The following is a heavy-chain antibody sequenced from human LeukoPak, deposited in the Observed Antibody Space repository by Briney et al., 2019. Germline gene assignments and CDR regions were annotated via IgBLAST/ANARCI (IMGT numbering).Heavy chain of an antibody. J-gene: IGHJ4*02. V-gene: IGHV4-59*08. D-gene: IGHD6-19*01. CDR3: ASPRFSSGWYYFDY. CDR2: IYYSGST. Sequence: SETLSLTCTVSGGSISSYYWSWIRQPPGKGLEWIGYIYYSGSTNYNPSLKSRVTISVDTSKNQFSLKLSPVTAADTAVYYCASPRFSSGWYYFDYWGQGTLVTVSS. CDR1: GGSISSYY.